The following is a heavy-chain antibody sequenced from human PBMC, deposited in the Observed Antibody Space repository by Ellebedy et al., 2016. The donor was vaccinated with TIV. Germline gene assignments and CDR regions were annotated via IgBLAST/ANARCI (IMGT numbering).Heavy chain of an antibody. CDR3: ARCTGWYADY. CDR2: ISSSSGTI. V-gene: IGHV3-48*01. Sequence: GESLKISXVASGFSLGTHSMNWVRQAPGKGLEWLAGISSSSGTIYYADSVKGRFTISRDNAKNSLYLQMDSLRAEDTAVYYCARCTGWYADYWGQGTRVTVSS. CDR1: GFSLGTHS. J-gene: IGHJ4*02. D-gene: IGHD6-19*01.